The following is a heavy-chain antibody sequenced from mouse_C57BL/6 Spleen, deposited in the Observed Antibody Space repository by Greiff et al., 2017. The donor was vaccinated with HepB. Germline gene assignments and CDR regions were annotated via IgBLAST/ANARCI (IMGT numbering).Heavy chain of an antibody. Sequence: EVQLQQSGPELVKPGASVKMSCKASGYTFTDYNMHWVKQSHGKSLEWIGYINPNNVGTSYNQKFKGKATLTVNKSSSTAYMELRSLTSEDSAVYYCARCLYSNHWYFDVWGTGTTVTVSS. CDR1: GYTFTDYN. D-gene: IGHD2-5*01. CDR3: ARCLYSNHWYFDV. CDR2: INPNNVGT. J-gene: IGHJ1*03. V-gene: IGHV1-22*01.